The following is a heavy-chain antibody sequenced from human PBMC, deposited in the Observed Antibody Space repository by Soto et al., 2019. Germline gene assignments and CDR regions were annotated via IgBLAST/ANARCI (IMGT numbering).Heavy chain of an antibody. Sequence: QVQLVQSGAEVKKPGASVKVSCKASGYSFTSYRLHWVRQAPRQGLEWMGIINPSGGSTTYAQRFQGRVAMTRDPYTSTVYMDLSSLRSEDTAVYYCARAQPNTFSWKDAFDIWGQGTMVTVSS. D-gene: IGHD6-13*01. CDR3: ARAQPNTFSWKDAFDI. CDR2: INPSGGST. J-gene: IGHJ3*02. V-gene: IGHV1-46*01. CDR1: GYSFTSYR.